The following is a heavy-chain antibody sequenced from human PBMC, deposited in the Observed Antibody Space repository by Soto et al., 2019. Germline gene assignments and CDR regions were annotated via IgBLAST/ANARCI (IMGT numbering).Heavy chain of an antibody. CDR3: ARSAQYSASLEFDY. Sequence: QVQLLQSGAEVKKPGASVKVSCKTSGYVFTDYLIHWVRQAPGQGLEWMGWINPDTGVTVYAQNFQGRVTLAGDTPVNTVNMELSRLRAGDTASYYCARSAQYSASLEFDYWGQGTLVAVSS. J-gene: IGHJ4*02. V-gene: IGHV1-2*02. CDR1: GYVFTDYL. D-gene: IGHD1-1*01. CDR2: INPDTGVT.